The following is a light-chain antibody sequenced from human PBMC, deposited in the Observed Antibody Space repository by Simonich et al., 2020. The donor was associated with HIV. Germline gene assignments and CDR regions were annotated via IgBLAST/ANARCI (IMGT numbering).Light chain of an antibody. V-gene: IGLV2-14*03. CDR2: DVS. J-gene: IGLJ3*02. CDR3: SSYTSSSTWV. CDR1: SSDVGGYNY. Sequence: QSALTQPASVSGSPGQSITISCTGTSSDVGGYNYVSWYQQHPGKPPKLMIYDVSKRPSGVSNRFSGSKSGNTASLTISGLQAEDEAHYYCSSYTSSSTWVFGGGTKLTVL.